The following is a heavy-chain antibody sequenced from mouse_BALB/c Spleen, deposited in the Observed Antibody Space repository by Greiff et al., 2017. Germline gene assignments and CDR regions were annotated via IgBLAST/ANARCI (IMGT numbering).Heavy chain of an antibody. Sequence: EVHLVESGGGLVQPGGSMKLSCVASGFTFSNYWMNWVRQSPAKGLEWVAEIRLKSNNYATHYAESVKGRFTISRDDSKSSVYLQMNNLRAEDTGIYYCTRRIITTVVGYFDYWGQGTTLTVSS. CDR2: IRLKSNNYAT. CDR1: GFTFSNYW. J-gene: IGHJ2*01. CDR3: TRRIITTVVGYFDY. V-gene: IGHV6-6*02. D-gene: IGHD1-1*01.